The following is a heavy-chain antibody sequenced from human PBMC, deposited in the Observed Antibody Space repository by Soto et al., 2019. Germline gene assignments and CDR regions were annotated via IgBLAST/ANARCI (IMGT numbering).Heavy chain of an antibody. J-gene: IGHJ4*02. V-gene: IGHV3-74*01. CDR2: MNSDGSIT. CDR3: TIEYSVGPTSYDY. Sequence: PGGSLRLSCAASGFAFSNHWMHWVRQAPGEGLVWVARMNSDGSITSYAGSVKGRFTISRDNAKKTVYLQMNSLRAEDTAVYYFTIEYSVGPTSYDYWGQGTLVTVSS. D-gene: IGHD1-26*01. CDR1: GFAFSNHW.